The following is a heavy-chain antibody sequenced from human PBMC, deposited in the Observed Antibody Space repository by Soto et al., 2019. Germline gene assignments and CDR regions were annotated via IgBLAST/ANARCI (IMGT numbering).Heavy chain of an antibody. CDR1: GFMFSCCA. J-gene: IGHJ2*01. CDR2: IHGDGDYS. Sequence: EVQLLDSGGDLVQPGGSLRLSCAASGFMFSCCAMSWVRQAPGKGLEWVSTIHGDGDYSHYTDSVEGRFTISRDNSRNTLYLQMNSLRADDTAIYYCAKNRGAGDYTNWSFAVWGRGTLVAVSS. D-gene: IGHD2-2*02. CDR3: AKNRGAGDYTNWSFAV. V-gene: IGHV3-23*01.